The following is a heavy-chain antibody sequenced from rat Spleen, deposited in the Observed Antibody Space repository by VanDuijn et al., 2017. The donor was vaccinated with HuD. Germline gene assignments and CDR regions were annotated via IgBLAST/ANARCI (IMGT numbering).Heavy chain of an antibody. D-gene: IGHD1-4*01. CDR3: AATYPAFMDA. J-gene: IGHJ4*01. V-gene: IGHV2-77*01. CDR2: IWGDGST. Sequence: QVQMKETGPGLVQTTQTLSVTCTVSGFSLTSYGVHWIRQAPGKGLKWMGTIWGDGSTNFNSVLKSRLNISRDPSKSQVFFTMNSLQTDDTAVYYCAATYPAFMDAWGQGASVTVSS. CDR1: GFSLTSYG.